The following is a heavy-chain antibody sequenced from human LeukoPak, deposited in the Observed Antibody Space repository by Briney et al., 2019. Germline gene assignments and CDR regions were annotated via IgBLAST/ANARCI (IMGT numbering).Heavy chain of an antibody. D-gene: IGHD4-17*01. CDR2: IYSGGST. J-gene: IGHJ4*02. CDR3: ARNDYGDNED. V-gene: IGHV3-66*01. CDR1: GFTVSSNY. Sequence: GGSLRLSCAAFGFTVSSNYMTWVRQAPGKGLEWVSVIYSGGSTYYADSVKGRFTISRDNSKNTLYLQMNSLRAEDTAVYYCARNDYGDNEDWGQGTLVTVSS.